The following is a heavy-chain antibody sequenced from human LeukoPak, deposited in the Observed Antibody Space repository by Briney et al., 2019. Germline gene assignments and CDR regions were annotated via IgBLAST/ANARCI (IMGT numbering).Heavy chain of an antibody. CDR1: GGTFSSYA. D-gene: IGHD3-22*01. CDR3: ARDGIFTYYYDSSGYRGWFDP. Sequence: ASVKVSCKASGGTFSSYAISWVRQAPRQGLEWMGGIIPIFGTANYAQKFQGRVTITTDESTSTAYMELSSLRSEDTAVYYCARDGIFTYYYDSSGYRGWFDPWGQGTLVTVSS. CDR2: IIPIFGTA. V-gene: IGHV1-69*05. J-gene: IGHJ5*02.